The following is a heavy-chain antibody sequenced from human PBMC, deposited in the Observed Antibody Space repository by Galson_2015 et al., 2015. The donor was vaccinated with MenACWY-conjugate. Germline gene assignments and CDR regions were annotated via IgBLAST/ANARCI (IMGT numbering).Heavy chain of an antibody. CDR2: IIPIFGTA. CDR1: GGTFSSYA. D-gene: IGHD3-22*01. J-gene: IGHJ1*01. CDR3: ARTPVNYYDSSGYYPIRH. V-gene: IGHV1-69*13. Sequence: SVKVSCKASGGTFSSYAISWVRQAPGQGLEWMGGIIPIFGTANYAQKFQGRVTITADESTSTAYMELSSLRSEDTAVYYCARTPVNYYDSSGYYPIRHWGQGTLVTVSS.